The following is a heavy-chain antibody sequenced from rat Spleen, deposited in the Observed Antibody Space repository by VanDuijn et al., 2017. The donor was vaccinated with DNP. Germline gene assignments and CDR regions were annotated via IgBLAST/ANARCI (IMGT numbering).Heavy chain of an antibody. V-gene: IGHV5-25*01. CDR3: ASLNNYNWFAY. CDR1: GFTFRNYY. CDR2: ISTSGGVT. Sequence: EVQLVESGGHLVQPGRSLTLSCVASGFTFRNYYMAWVRQAPTKGLEWVASISTSGGVTYYRDSVKGRFTISRDNAKNSLYLQMDSLRSEDTATYYCASLNNYNWFAYWGQGTLVTVSS. D-gene: IGHD1-10*01. J-gene: IGHJ3*01.